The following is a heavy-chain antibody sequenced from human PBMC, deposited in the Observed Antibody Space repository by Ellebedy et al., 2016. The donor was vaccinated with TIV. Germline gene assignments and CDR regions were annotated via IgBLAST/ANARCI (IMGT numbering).Heavy chain of an antibody. V-gene: IGHV3-33*01. CDR2: IWYDGSNK. J-gene: IGHJ4*02. CDR1: GFTFSSYG. Sequence: PGGSLRLSCAASGFTFSSYGMHWVRQAPGKGLEWVAVIWYDGSNKYYADSVKGRFTISRDNSKNTLYLQMNSLRAEDTAVYYCARDGSGVLFDYWGQGTLVTVSS. CDR3: ARDGSGVLFDY. D-gene: IGHD2-8*01.